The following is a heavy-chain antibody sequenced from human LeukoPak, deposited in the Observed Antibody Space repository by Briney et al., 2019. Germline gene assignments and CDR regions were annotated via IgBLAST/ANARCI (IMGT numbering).Heavy chain of an antibody. Sequence: ASVKVSCKASGYTFTSYGISWVRQAPGQGLEWMGWISAYNGNTNYAQKLQGRVTMTTDTSTSTAYMELRSLRSDDTAVYYCARDRRIVGATHAFDIWGHGTVVTVSS. J-gene: IGHJ3*02. CDR3: ARDRRIVGATHAFDI. CDR2: ISAYNGNT. CDR1: GYTFTSYG. D-gene: IGHD1-26*01. V-gene: IGHV1-18*01.